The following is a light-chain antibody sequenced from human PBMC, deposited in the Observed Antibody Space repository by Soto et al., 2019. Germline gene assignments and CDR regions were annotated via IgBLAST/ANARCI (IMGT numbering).Light chain of an antibody. Sequence: DIQMTQSPSSLSASVGDSVTITCRASQSISSYLDWYQQNPGKAPKLLIYAASSLQSGVPSRFSGSGSGTEFTLTISSLQPVDFATYYCQQSYSTPYTFGQGTKVEIK. CDR1: QSISSY. V-gene: IGKV1-39*01. J-gene: IGKJ2*01. CDR3: QQSYSTPYT. CDR2: AAS.